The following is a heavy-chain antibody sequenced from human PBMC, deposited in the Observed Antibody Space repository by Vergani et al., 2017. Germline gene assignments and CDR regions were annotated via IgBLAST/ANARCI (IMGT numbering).Heavy chain of an antibody. CDR1: GGSISSGSYY. CDR3: ARAVPAGWFDP. Sequence: QVQLQESGPGLVKPSQTLSLTCTVSGGSISSGSYYWSWIRQPAGKGLEWIGRSYTSGSTNYNLSLKSRVTMSVDTSKNQFSLKLSSVTAADTAVYYCARAVPAGWFDPWGQGTLVTVSS. D-gene: IGHD2-2*01. CDR2: SYTSGST. V-gene: IGHV4-61*02. J-gene: IGHJ5*02.